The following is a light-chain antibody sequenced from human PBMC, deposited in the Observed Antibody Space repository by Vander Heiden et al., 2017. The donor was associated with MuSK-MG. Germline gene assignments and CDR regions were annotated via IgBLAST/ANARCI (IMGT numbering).Light chain of an antibody. CDR1: NLGSKS. Sequence: SYVLTPPPSVSVAPGQTASITCAGNNLGSKSVHWCQQKPGQAPVLVVYDDRDRPSGIPERFSGSNSGKTATLTISRVEAGDEADYFCQVWDSSSNHGVFGGGTKLTVL. CDR2: DDR. CDR3: QVWDSSSNHGV. V-gene: IGLV3-21*02. J-gene: IGLJ2*01.